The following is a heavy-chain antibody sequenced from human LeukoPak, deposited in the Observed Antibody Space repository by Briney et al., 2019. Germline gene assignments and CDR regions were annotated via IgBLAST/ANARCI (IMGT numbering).Heavy chain of an antibody. CDR1: GGSISSYY. J-gene: IGHJ4*02. V-gene: IGHV4-59*01. CDR3: ARGYSSGTASY. CDR2: IYYSGST. Sequence: SETLSLTCTVSGGSISSYYWSWIRQPPGKGLEWIGYIYYSGSTNYNPSLKSRVTISVDTSKNQFSLKLSSVTAADTAAYYCARGYSSGTASYWGQGTLVTVSS. D-gene: IGHD3-3*01.